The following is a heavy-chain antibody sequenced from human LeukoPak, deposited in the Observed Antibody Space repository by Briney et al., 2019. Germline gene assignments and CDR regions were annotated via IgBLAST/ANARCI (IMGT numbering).Heavy chain of an antibody. CDR2: INPNSGGT. J-gene: IGHJ5*02. CDR1: GYTFTGYY. CDR3: ARVRKYYYDSSGYRFDP. V-gene: IGHV1-2*02. D-gene: IGHD3-22*01. Sequence: ASVKVSCKASGYTFTGYYMHWVRQAPGQGLEWMGWINPNSGGTNYAQKFQGRVTMTRDTSISTAYMELSMLRSDDTAVYYCARVRKYYYDSSGYRFDPWGQGTLVTVSS.